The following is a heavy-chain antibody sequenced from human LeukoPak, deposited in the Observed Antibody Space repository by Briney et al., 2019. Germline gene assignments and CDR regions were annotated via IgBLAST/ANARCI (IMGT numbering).Heavy chain of an antibody. J-gene: IGHJ1*01. CDR2: IYDGGSA. CDR3: ARIVVAGKTGLFRQ. D-gene: IGHD6-19*01. V-gene: IGHV4-38-2*01. CDR1: SYSISSDYY. Sequence: PSETLSLTCDVSSYSISSDYYWGWIRQPPGKGLEWIGSIYDGGSASYNPSLKSRVTISLDTSKKQLSLKLSSVTAADTAVYYCARIVVAGKTGLFRQWGQGTLVNVSS.